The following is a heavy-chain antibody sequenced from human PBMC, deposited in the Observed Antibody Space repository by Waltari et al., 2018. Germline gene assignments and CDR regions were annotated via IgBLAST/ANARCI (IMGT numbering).Heavy chain of an antibody. D-gene: IGHD5-12*01. V-gene: IGHV3-33*01. CDR1: GFTFSSYG. CDR2: IWYDGSNK. Sequence: QVQLVESGGGVVQPGRSLRLSCAASGFTFSSYGMHWVRQAPGKGLEWVAVIWYDGSNKYYADSVKGRFTISRDNSKNTLYLQMNSLRVEDTAVYYCARDRGVATIENFDFWGQGTLVTVAS. J-gene: IGHJ4*02. CDR3: ARDRGVATIENFDF.